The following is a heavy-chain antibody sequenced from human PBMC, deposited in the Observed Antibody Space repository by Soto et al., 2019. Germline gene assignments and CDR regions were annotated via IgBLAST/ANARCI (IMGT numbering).Heavy chain of an antibody. J-gene: IGHJ4*02. CDR3: ARCGYISGWYCYFDF. V-gene: IGHV3-30-3*01. Sequence: GGSLRLSCAASRFTFTTYAMNWVRQAPGKGLEWVALMSSDGTNEHYADSVRGRFTVSRDNSRNTLFLQMNNLRTDDTAVHYCARCGYISGWYCYFDFWGLGTLVTVS. D-gene: IGHD6-19*01. CDR2: MSSDGTNE. CDR1: RFTFTTYA.